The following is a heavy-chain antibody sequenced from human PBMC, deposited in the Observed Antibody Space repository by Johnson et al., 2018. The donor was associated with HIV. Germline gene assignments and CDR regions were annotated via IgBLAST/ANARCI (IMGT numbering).Heavy chain of an antibody. J-gene: IGHJ3*02. CDR2: ISSSGSTI. D-gene: IGHD3-10*01. CDR3: AGKKTAARGAFDI. V-gene: IGHV3-11*04. CDR1: GFSFSDYY. Sequence: VQLVESGGGLVKPGGSLRLSCAASGFSFSDYYMSWIRQAPGKGLEWVSYISSSGSTIYYADSVKGRFTISRDNTKNSLYLQMNSLRAEDTAVYYCAGKKTAARGAFDIWGQGTMVTVSS.